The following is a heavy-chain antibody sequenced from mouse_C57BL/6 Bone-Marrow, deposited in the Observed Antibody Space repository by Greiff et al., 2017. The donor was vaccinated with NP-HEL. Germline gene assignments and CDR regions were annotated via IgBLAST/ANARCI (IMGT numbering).Heavy chain of an antibody. V-gene: IGHV1-69*01. J-gene: IGHJ2*01. Sequence: QVQLQQPGAELVMPGASVKLSCTASGYTFTSYWMHWVKQRPGQGLEWIGEIDPSDSYTNYNQKFKGKSTLTVDKSSSTAYMQLSSLTSEDSAVYYCAREGGYGYDGYWGKGTTLTVSS. CDR3: AREGGYGYDGY. D-gene: IGHD2-2*01. CDR2: IDPSDSYT. CDR1: GYTFTSYW.